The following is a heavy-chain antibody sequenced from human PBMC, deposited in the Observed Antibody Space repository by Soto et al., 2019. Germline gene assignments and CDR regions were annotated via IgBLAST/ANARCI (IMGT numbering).Heavy chain of an antibody. V-gene: IGHV1-2*04. CDR3: ARDGEYSSGWSDFHYMDV. J-gene: IGHJ6*03. Sequence: AASVKVSCKASGYTFTGYYMHWVRQAPGQGLEWMGWINPNSGGTNYAQKFQGWVTMTRDTSISTAYMELSRLRSDDTAVYYCARDGEYSSGWSDFHYMDVWGKGTTVTVSS. CDR1: GYTFTGYY. D-gene: IGHD6-19*01. CDR2: INPNSGGT.